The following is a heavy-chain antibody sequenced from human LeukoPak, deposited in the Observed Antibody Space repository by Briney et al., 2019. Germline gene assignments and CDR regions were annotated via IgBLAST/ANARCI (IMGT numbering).Heavy chain of an antibody. D-gene: IGHD6-19*01. Sequence: GGSLRLSCAASGFTFSSYAMHWVRQAPGKGLEWVTVISYDGSNKYYADSVKGRFTISRDNSKNTLCLQMNSLRAEDTAVYYCATPSSGWYPETDYWGQGTLVTVSS. J-gene: IGHJ4*02. V-gene: IGHV3-30-3*01. CDR1: GFTFSSYA. CDR2: ISYDGSNK. CDR3: ATPSSGWYPETDY.